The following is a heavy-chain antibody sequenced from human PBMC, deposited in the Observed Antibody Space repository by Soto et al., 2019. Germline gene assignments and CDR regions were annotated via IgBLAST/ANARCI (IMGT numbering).Heavy chain of an antibody. Sequence: QMELQESAPGLVRPSQTLSLTCSVSGGSIRDDEYYWSWVRQTPGTGLQWIGFVHYRGTTYYNPSTRSPSSVSLDMSINEFYLSITSVMHADEAIYYCASVPLGAASTLARGRMFDLWSQGNLVAVSS. J-gene: IGHJ5*02. CDR1: GGSIRDDEYY. CDR3: ASVPLGAASTLARGRMFDL. D-gene: IGHD3-16*01. V-gene: IGHV4-30-4*08. CDR2: VHYRGTT.